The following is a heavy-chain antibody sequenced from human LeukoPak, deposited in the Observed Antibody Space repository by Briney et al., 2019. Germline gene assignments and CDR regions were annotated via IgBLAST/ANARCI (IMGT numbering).Heavy chain of an antibody. J-gene: IGHJ4*02. D-gene: IGHD1-1*01. CDR1: GVSISSNY. Sequence: PPQTLSLTCTVSGVSISSNYWSWIRQPPRKRLEWIGYIYNSGSTSYNPSLKSRATISGDTSKNQFSLNLNSVTAADTAVYYCARAKPNWNPPDYWGQGTLVTVSS. CDR2: IYNSGST. CDR3: ARAKPNWNPPDY. V-gene: IGHV4-59*08.